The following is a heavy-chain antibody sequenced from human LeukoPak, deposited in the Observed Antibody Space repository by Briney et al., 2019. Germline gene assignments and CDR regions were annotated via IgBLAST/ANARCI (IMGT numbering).Heavy chain of an antibody. CDR3: ARDRDARYLDY. V-gene: IGHV3-33*01. J-gene: IGHJ4*02. D-gene: IGHD6-6*01. CDR2: IWYDGSNK. Sequence: GGSLRLSCAASRFTFRNHGMHWVRQAPGKGLEWVVVIWYDGSNKYYADSVKGRFTISRDNSKNTLYLQMNSLRAEDTAVYYCARDRDARYLDYWGQGTLVTVSS. CDR1: RFTFRNHG.